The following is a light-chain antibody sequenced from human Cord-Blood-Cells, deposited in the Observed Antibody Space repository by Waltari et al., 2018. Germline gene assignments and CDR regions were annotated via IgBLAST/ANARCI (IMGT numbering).Light chain of an antibody. J-gene: IGLJ7*01. Sequence: QSALTQPASVSGSPGPSLTISCTGTRSDVGSYNYVSWYQQHPGKAPKLMIYDVSNRPSGVSNRFSGSKSGNTASLTISGLQAEDEADYYCSSYTSSSTAVFGGGTQLTVL. V-gene: IGLV2-14*01. CDR3: SSYTSSSTAV. CDR2: DVS. CDR1: RSDVGSYNY.